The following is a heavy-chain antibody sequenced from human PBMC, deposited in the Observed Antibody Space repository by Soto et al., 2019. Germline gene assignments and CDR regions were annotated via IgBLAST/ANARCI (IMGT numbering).Heavy chain of an antibody. CDR3: ARYADYSSGWFGY. D-gene: IGHD3-22*01. CDR2: IYPGDSDT. J-gene: IGHJ5*01. V-gene: IGHV5-51*01. CDR1: GDSCTDYW. Sequence: GQAQKSSEEGAGDSCTDYWSGWVRQMPGKGLEWMGIIYPGDSDTRYSPSFQGQVTISADKSISTAYLQWSSLKASDTAMYYCARYADYSSGWFGYWGQGTLVTVSS.